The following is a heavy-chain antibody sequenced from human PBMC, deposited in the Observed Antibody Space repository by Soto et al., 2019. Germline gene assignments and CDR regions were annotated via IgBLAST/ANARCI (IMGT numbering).Heavy chain of an antibody. CDR3: ARGSRSSSWDANNWFDP. V-gene: IGHV3-33*01. Sequence: QVQLVESGGGVVQPGRSLRLSCAASGFTFSSYGMHWVRQAPGKGLEWVAVIWYDGRNKYYADSVKGRFTISRDNSKNTLYLQMNSRRAEDTVVYYCARGSRSSSWDANNWFDPWGQGTLVTVSS. J-gene: IGHJ5*02. D-gene: IGHD6-13*01. CDR1: GFTFSSYG. CDR2: IWYDGRNK.